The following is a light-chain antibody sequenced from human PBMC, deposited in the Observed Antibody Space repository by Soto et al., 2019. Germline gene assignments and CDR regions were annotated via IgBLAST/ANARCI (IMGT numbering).Light chain of an antibody. V-gene: IGKV3-11*01. CDR3: QQRSNWPHSIT. Sequence: EIVLTQSPATLSLSPGERATLSCRASQSVSSYLALYQQKPGQAPRLLIYDASNRATCIPARFSGSGAGTDFTPTISSIEPEDFAVYYSQQRSNWPHSITFVGGTKVEIK. CDR2: DAS. CDR1: QSVSSY. J-gene: IGKJ4*01.